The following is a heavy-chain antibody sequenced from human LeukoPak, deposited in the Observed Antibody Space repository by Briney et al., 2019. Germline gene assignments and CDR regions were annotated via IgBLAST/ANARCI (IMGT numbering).Heavy chain of an antibody. V-gene: IGHV1-69*13. J-gene: IGHJ4*02. CDR2: IIPIFGTA. CDR3: ARGGDFDY. CDR1: GYTFTDYY. Sequence: SVKVSCKASGYTFTDYYIHWVRQAPGQGLEWMGGIIPIFGTANYAQKFQGRVTITADESTSTAYMELSSLRSEDTAVYYCARGGDFDYWGQGTLVTVSS.